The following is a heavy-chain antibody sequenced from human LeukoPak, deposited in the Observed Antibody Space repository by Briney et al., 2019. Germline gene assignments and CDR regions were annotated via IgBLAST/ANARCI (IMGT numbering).Heavy chain of an antibody. V-gene: IGHV3-23*01. D-gene: IGHD3-16*01. Sequence: GGSLRLSCAASGFTFSSYAMTWVRQAPGKGLEWVSPISESGGSTFYADSVKGQFTVSRDNSKNTVYLQMNSLRAEDTAVYYCAKDRLRGAGGYLGQGTLVTVSS. J-gene: IGHJ4*02. CDR2: ISESGGST. CDR3: AKDRLRGAGGY. CDR1: GFTFSSYA.